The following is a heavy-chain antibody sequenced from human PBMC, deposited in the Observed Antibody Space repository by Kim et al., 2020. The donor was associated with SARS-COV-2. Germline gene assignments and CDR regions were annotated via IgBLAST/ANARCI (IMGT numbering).Heavy chain of an antibody. V-gene: IGHV3-33*05. CDR1: GFTFSSYG. Sequence: GGSLRLSCAASGFTFSSYGMHWVRQAPGKGLEWVAVISYDGSNKYYADSVKGRFTISRDNSKNTLYLQMNSLRAEDTAVYYCARDHRVLLWFGELSPWGQGTLVTVSS. D-gene: IGHD3-10*01. J-gene: IGHJ4*02. CDR3: ARDHRVLLWFGELSP. CDR2: ISYDGSNK.